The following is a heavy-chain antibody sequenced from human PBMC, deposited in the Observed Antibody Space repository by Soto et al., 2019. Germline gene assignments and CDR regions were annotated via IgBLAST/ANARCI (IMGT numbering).Heavy chain of an antibody. D-gene: IGHD2-15*01. Sequence: EVQLLESGGGLVQPGGSLRLSCAASGFTFSSYAMSWVRQAPGKGLEWVSAISGSGGSTYYADSVKGRFTISRDNSKNTLYAQMHSVRAEDTAVYYCARDRSGGSPYFHMDVWGKGDTVTVSS. J-gene: IGHJ6*03. CDR1: GFTFSSYA. V-gene: IGHV3-23*01. CDR2: ISGSGGST. CDR3: ARDRSGGSPYFHMDV.